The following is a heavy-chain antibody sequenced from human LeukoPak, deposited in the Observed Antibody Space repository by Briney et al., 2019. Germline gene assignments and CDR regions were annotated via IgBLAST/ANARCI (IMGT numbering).Heavy chain of an antibody. CDR1: GGTFSSYA. V-gene: IGHV1-69*04. D-gene: IGHD7-27*01. CDR3: ARDALRNRHWGAWFDP. CDR2: IIPILGIA. Sequence: SVKVSCKASGGTFSSYAISWVRQAPGQGLEWMGRIIPILGIANYAQKFQGRVTITADKSTSTAYMELSSLRSEDTAVYYCARDALRNRHWGAWFDPWGQGTLVTVSS. J-gene: IGHJ5*02.